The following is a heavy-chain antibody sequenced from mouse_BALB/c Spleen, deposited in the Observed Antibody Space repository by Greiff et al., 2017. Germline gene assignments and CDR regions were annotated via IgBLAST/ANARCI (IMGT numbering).Heavy chain of an antibody. V-gene: IGHV14-3*02. CDR2: IDPANGNT. CDR3: ARWLLRSFDY. J-gene: IGHJ2*01. D-gene: IGHD2-3*01. CDR1: GFNIKDTY. Sequence: DVQLQESGAELVKPGASVKLSCTASGFNIKDTYMHWVKQRPEQGLEWIGRIDPANGNTKYDPKFQGKATITADTSSNTAYLQLSSLTSEDTAVYYCARWLLRSFDYWGQGTTLTVSS.